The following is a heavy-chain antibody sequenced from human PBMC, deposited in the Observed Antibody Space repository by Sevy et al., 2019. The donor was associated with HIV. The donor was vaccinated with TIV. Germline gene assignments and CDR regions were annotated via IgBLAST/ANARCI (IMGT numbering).Heavy chain of an antibody. Sequence: GGSLRLSCAASGFTFSSYAMSWVRQAPGKGLEWVSAISGSGGSTYYADSVKGRFTISRDNSKNTLYLQMNSLRAEDTAVYYCAKAGDIVVVPAALWFDPWGQGTLVTVSS. D-gene: IGHD2-2*01. V-gene: IGHV3-23*01. CDR2: ISGSGGST. J-gene: IGHJ5*02. CDR3: AKAGDIVVVPAALWFDP. CDR1: GFTFSSYA.